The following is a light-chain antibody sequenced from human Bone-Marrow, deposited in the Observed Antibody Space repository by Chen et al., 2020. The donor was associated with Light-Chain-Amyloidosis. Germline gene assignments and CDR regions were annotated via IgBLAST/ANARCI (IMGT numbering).Light chain of an antibody. CDR2: RDT. Sequence: SYELTQPPSMSVSPGQTARITCSGDDLPTKYAYWYQQKPGQAPVLVIHRDTERPSGISERFDGSSAGTTATLTISGVQAEDEADYHCQSADSSGTYEVIFGGGTKLTVL. J-gene: IGLJ2*01. CDR3: QSADSSGTYEVI. V-gene: IGLV3-25*03. CDR1: DLPTKY.